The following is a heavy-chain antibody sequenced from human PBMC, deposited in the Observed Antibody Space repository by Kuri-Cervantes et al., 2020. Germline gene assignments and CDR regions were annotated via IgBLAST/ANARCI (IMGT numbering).Heavy chain of an antibody. CDR3: ASSSWYHRGRFDY. CDR1: GGSLSGYY. J-gene: IGHJ4*02. Sequence: SETLSLTCTVSGGSLSGYYWSWVRQPPGKGLEWIGYIYFSGNTDYNPSLKSRVTISVDTSKKQFSLKLSSVTAADTAVYYCASSSWYHRGRFDYWGQGTLVTVSS. V-gene: IGHV4-59*12. D-gene: IGHD6-13*01. CDR2: IYFSGNT.